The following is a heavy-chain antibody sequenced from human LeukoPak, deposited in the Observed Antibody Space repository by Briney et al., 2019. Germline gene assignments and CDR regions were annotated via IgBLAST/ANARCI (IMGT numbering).Heavy chain of an antibody. CDR2: INHSGST. D-gene: IGHD6-13*01. V-gene: IGHV4-39*07. Sequence: SETLSLTCTVSGGSISSSSYYWGWIRQPPGKGLEWIGEINHSGSTNYNPSLKSRVTISVDTSKNQFSLKLSSVTAADTAVYYCARMNSSSRLGGYYYHGMDVWGQGTTVTVSS. CDR1: GGSISSSSYY. CDR3: ARMNSSSRLGGYYYHGMDV. J-gene: IGHJ6*02.